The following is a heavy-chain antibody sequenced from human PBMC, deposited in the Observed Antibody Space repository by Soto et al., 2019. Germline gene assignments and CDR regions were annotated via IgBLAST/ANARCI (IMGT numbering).Heavy chain of an antibody. CDR2: ISGSGGST. V-gene: IGHV3-23*01. D-gene: IGHD3-22*01. CDR1: GFTFSSYA. J-gene: IGHJ4*02. CDR3: AKARGTKKYDSSGYPVDY. Sequence: GGSLRLSCAASGFTFSSYAMSWVRQAPGKGLEWVSAISGSGGSTYYADSVKGRFTISRDNSKNTLYLQMNSLRAEDTAVYYSAKARGTKKYDSSGYPVDYWGQGTLVTVSS.